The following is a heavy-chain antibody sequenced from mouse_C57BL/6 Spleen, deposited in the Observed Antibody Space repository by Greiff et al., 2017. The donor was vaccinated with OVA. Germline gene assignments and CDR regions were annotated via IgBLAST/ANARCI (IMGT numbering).Heavy chain of an antibody. J-gene: IGHJ2*01. Sequence: EVKLVESGGGLVKPGGSLKLSCAASGFTFSDYGMHWVRQAPEKGLEWVAYISSGSSTIYYADTVKGRFPISRDNAKNTLFLQMTSLRSEDTAMYYCARSDYFDYWGQGTTLTVSS. CDR3: ARSDYFDY. V-gene: IGHV5-17*01. CDR1: GFTFSDYG. CDR2: ISSGSSTI.